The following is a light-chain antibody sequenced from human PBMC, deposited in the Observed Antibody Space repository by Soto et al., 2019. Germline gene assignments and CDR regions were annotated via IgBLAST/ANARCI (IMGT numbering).Light chain of an antibody. J-gene: IGKJ5*01. Sequence: EIVMSQSPATLSASPGERATLSYRASQSVSSNLAWYQQKPGQAPRLLIYGASTRATGIPARFSGSGSGTEFTLTISSLQSEDFAVYYCQQYNNWPRITFGQGTRLEI. CDR1: QSVSSN. V-gene: IGKV3D-15*01. CDR2: GAS. CDR3: QQYNNWPRIT.